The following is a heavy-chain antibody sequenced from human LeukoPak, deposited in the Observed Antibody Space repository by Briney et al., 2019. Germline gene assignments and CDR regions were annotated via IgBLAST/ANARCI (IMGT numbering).Heavy chain of an antibody. CDR2: IKSDGSEI. D-gene: IGHD3-10*02. Sequence: GGSLRLSCAAAGMTFRSHWRTWVRQTTGKGLQWLATIKSDGSEIYYLDSVKGRFTISRDNAKNSLYLQMNSLRAEDTAVYYCAELGITMIGGVWGKGTTVTISS. J-gene: IGHJ6*04. CDR3: AELGITMIGGV. V-gene: IGHV3-7*01. CDR1: GMTFRSHW.